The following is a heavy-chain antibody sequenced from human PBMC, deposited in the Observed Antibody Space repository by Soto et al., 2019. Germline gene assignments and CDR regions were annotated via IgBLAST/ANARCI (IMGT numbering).Heavy chain of an antibody. D-gene: IGHD2-15*01. CDR2: INSRGSTI. J-gene: IGHJ6*02. CDR1: GFRFSDYY. V-gene: IGHV3-11*01. Sequence: QVQLVESGGGLVKPGGSLRLSCAASGFRFSDYYMTWIRQAPGKVLEWVSYINSRGSTIYQADSVRGRFTVSRDNAKNSLYLQMNSLRVEDTAVYFCARARPDIVMVVGETPGYYGMDVWGQGTTVTVSS. CDR3: ARARPDIVMVVGETPGYYGMDV.